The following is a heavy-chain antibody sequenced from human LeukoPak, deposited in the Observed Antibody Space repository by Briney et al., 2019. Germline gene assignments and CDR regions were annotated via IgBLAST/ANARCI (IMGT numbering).Heavy chain of an antibody. CDR1: GFTFSSYW. D-gene: IGHD6-13*01. Sequence: GGSLRLSCAASGFTFSSYWMSWVRQAPGKGLEWVANIKQDGSEKYYVDSVKGRFTISRDNAKNTLYLQMNSLRAEDTAVYFCAKGASGSRDSRIQQLGHWGQGTLVTVSS. CDR2: IKQDGSEK. CDR3: AKGASGSRDSRIQQLGH. V-gene: IGHV3-7*03. J-gene: IGHJ4*02.